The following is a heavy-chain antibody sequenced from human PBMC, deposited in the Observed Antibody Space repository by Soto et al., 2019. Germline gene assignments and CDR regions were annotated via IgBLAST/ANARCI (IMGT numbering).Heavy chain of an antibody. V-gene: IGHV1-8*01. D-gene: IGHD3-3*01. Sequence: GASVKVSCKASGYTFTSYDINWVRQATGQGLEWMGWMNPNSGNTGYAQKFQGRVTMTRNTSISTAYMELSSLRSEDTAVYYCARYYSAGYYDFWSGYYNPSYYYYGMDVWGQGTTVTVSS. CDR2: MNPNSGNT. CDR3: ARYYSAGYYDFWSGYYNPSYYYYGMDV. J-gene: IGHJ6*02. CDR1: GYTFTSYD.